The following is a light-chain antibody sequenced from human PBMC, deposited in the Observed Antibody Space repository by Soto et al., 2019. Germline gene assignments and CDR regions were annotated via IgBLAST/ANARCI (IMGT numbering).Light chain of an antibody. CDR1: QSVTSSY. CDR3: KQYGSSPLT. CDR2: GAY. V-gene: IGKV3-20*01. Sequence: EIVLTQPPGTLSFSPGERATLSCRASQSVTSSYLAWYQQQPGQAPRLLIYGAYSRATGIQDRFSGSGSGTDFTLTIRRLEPEDFAVYYCKQYGSSPLTFGGGTKVDIK. J-gene: IGKJ4*01.